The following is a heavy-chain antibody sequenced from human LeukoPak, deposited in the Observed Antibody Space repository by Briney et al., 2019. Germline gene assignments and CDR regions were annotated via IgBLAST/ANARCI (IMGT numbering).Heavy chain of an antibody. V-gene: IGHV3-23*01. D-gene: IGHD6-13*01. J-gene: IGHJ4*02. CDR1: GFTFSSYA. CDR3: AKDAKYSSSWYYFDY. CDR2: ISGSGGST. Sequence: PGGSLRLPCAASGFTFSSYAMSWVRQAPGKGLEWVSAISGSGGSTYYADSVKGRFTISRDNSKNTLYLQMNSLRAEDTAVYYCAKDAKYSSSWYYFDYWGQGTLVTVSS.